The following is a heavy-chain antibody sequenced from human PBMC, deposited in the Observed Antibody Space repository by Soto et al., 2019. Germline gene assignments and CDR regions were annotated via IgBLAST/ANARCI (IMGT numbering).Heavy chain of an antibody. Sequence: GASVKVPCKASGYTFTSYGISWVRQAPGQGLEWMGWISAYNGNTNYAQKLQGRVTMTTDTSTSTAYMELRSLRSDDTAVYYCARDRSRIAVAGILFYFQHWGQGTLVTVSS. CDR1: GYTFTSYG. J-gene: IGHJ1*01. V-gene: IGHV1-18*01. CDR3: ARDRSRIAVAGILFYFQH. CDR2: ISAYNGNT. D-gene: IGHD6-19*01.